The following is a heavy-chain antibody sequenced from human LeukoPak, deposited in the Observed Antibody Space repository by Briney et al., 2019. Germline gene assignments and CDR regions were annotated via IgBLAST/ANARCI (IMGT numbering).Heavy chain of an antibody. CDR1: GFIFSNYA. CDR2: ITGSGGNT. CDR3: VRGLDYFDY. D-gene: IGHD6-6*01. V-gene: IGHV3-23*01. Sequence: HPGGSLRLSCAASGFIFSNYAMGWGRQAPGKGLEWVSSITGSGGNTYYADSVKGRFTFSRDNSKNTLHLQMNSLRAEDTAVYYCVRGLDYFDYWGQGTLVTVSS. J-gene: IGHJ4*02.